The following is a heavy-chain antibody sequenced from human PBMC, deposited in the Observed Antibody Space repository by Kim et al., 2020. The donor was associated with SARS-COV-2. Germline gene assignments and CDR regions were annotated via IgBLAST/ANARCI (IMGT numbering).Heavy chain of an antibody. J-gene: IGHJ4*02. Sequence: GGSLRLSCAASGFTFADYAMHWVRQAPGKGLEWVSGISWNSANIRYADSVKGRFTISRDNAKNSLSLQMNSLRADDTAFYYCTKKIPNSAFDHWGLGTLVPVSS. CDR3: TKKIPNSAFDH. V-gene: IGHV3-9*01. CDR2: ISWNSANI. CDR1: GFTFADYA. D-gene: IGHD2-2*02.